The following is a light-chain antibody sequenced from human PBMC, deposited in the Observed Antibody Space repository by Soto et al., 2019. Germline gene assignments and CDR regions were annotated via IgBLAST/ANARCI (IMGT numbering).Light chain of an antibody. J-gene: IGKJ1*01. Sequence: DIQMTQSPTSLSASAGDRVSITCRASESINIYLNWYQKKSGEAPKLLIYAASSLQSGVPSRFSGSGAGTGFTLTISSLQPEDFATYYCQQTYSTPGTFGQGTKVEIK. CDR1: ESINIY. CDR2: AAS. CDR3: QQTYSTPGT. V-gene: IGKV1-39*01.